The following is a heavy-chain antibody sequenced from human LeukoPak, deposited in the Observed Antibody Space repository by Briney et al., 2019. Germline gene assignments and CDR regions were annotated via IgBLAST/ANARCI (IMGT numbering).Heavy chain of an antibody. V-gene: IGHV4-59*01. CDR1: GGSMSYYY. CDR2: KYYDGNSGNT. CDR3: ARDKRRLWGRDYYYYMDV. D-gene: IGHD2-21*01. J-gene: IGHJ6*03. Sequence: SETLSLTCTVSGGSMSYYYWTWIRQTPGKGLEWIGYKYYDGNSGNTNYNPSLETRVTISVDTSKNHVSLNLTSVTAADTAVYYCARDKRRLWGRDYYYYMDVWGKGTTVTVSS.